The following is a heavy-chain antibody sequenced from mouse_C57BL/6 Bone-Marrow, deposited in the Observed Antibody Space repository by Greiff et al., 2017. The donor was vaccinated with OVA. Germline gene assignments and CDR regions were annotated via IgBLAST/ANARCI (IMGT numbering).Heavy chain of an antibody. Sequence: VQLQQSGAELARPGASVKLSCKASGYTFTSYGISWVKQRTGQGLEWIGEIYPRSGNTYYNEKFKGKATLTADKSSSTAYMELRSLTSEDSAVYFCANYYGNTYWGQGTLVTVSA. CDR2: IYPRSGNT. CDR3: ANYYGNTY. D-gene: IGHD2-1*01. J-gene: IGHJ3*01. V-gene: IGHV1-81*01. CDR1: GYTFTSYG.